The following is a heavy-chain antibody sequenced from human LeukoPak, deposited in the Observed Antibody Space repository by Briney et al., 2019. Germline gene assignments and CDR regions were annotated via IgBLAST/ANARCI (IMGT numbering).Heavy chain of an antibody. Sequence: GGSLRLSCAASGFTFSSYWMNWVRQTPGKGLEWVANIKQDGSKKYYADSVKGRFSIYRDNSNYTLYPQMNSLRAEDTAVYYCANFEGSSQAFHIWGQGTLVTVSS. CDR2: IKQDGSKK. V-gene: IGHV3-7*01. CDR1: GFTFSSYW. D-gene: IGHD3-9*01. J-gene: IGHJ3*02. CDR3: ANFEGSSQAFHI.